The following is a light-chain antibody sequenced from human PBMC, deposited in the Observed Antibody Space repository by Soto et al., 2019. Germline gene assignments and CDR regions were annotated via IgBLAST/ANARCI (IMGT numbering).Light chain of an antibody. CDR1: QSISSW. V-gene: IGKV1-5*01. CDR3: QQYYSYPWP. CDR2: DAS. J-gene: IGKJ1*01. Sequence: DIQMTQSPSTLTASVGDRVTITCRASQSISSWLAWYQQKPGKAPKVLIYDASSLESGVPPRFSGSESGTEFALTISSLQPDYVAPYCCQQYYSYPWPFGQGTKVEIK.